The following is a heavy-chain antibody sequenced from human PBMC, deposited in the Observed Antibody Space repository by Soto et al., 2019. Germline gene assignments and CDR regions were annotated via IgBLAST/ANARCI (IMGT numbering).Heavy chain of an antibody. CDR2: IKQDGSER. CDR1: GFSFSSYW. CDR3: ARGGSVTFDY. J-gene: IGHJ4*02. D-gene: IGHD3-10*01. V-gene: IGHV3-7*05. Sequence: EVQLVESGGGLVQPGGSLRLSCAASGFSFSSYWMSWVRQAPGKGLEWVANIKQDGSERYYVDSVKGRFTISRDNAKNSLFLQMSSLRAEDTAVYYCARGGSVTFDYWGQGTLVTVSS.